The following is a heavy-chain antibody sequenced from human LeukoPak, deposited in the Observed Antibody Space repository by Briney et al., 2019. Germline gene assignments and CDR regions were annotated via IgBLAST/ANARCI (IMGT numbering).Heavy chain of an antibody. J-gene: IGHJ4*02. CDR1: GFTFSSYA. CDR2: FSGSGGKT. CDR3: ARDSGYGYAIDS. V-gene: IGHV3-23*01. D-gene: IGHD5-18*01. Sequence: PGGSLRLSCAASGFTFSSYAMSWVRQAPGKGLEWVSAFSGSGGKTYYADSVKGRFTISRDNSKNTLYLQMNSLRAEDTAVYYCARDSGYGYAIDSWGQGTLVTVSS.